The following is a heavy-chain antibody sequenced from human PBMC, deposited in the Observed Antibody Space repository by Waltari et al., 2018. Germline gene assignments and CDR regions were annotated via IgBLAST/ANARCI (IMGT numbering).Heavy chain of an antibody. CDR2: ISDSGRKP. CDR1: GFTFSTYA. CDR3: AKRGGTGPVAIAGIHCDD. J-gene: IGHJ4*02. D-gene: IGHD2-15*01. V-gene: IGHV3-23*01. Sequence: EVQLLESGGGLVQPGGSLRLSCAASGFTFSTYAMYWVRQAPGKGGEGVSSISDSGRKPYYEDSVKGRFTNCSDNSKNTLFLEVNRRRVEDTATYYCAKRGGTGPVAIAGIHCDDWGQGTLVTVSS.